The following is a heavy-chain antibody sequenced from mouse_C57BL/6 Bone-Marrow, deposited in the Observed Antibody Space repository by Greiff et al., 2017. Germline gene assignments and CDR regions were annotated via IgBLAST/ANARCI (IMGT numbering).Heavy chain of an antibody. CDR3: ARRSDGYYEQAY. CDR1: GYSFTGYY. D-gene: IGHD2-3*01. CDR2: INPSTGGT. Sequence: VQLQQSGPELVKPGASVKISCKASGYSFTGYYMNWVKQSPEKSLEWIGEINPSTGGTTYNQKFKAKATLPVDKSSSTAYMQLKSLTSEDSAVYYCARRSDGYYEQAYWGQGTLVTVSA. J-gene: IGHJ3*01. V-gene: IGHV1-42*01.